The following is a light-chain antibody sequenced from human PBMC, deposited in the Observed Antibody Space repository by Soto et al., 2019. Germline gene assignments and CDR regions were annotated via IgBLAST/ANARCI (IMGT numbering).Light chain of an antibody. CDR1: QDVRGA. Sequence: AVQLTQSPSSLSASVGDRVTISCRASQDVRGALAWYQQKPGTAPKILIYDVSVLESGVPTRFSGSGSGTDLTLTITSLQPVDFATYYCQQFNSYPITFGQGTRLEIK. CDR2: DVS. CDR3: QQFNSYPIT. J-gene: IGKJ5*01. V-gene: IGKV1-13*02.